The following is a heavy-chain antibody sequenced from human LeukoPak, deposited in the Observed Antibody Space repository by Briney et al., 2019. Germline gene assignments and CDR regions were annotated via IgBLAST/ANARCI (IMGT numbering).Heavy chain of an antibody. V-gene: IGHV4-39*01. J-gene: IGHJ4*02. CDR2: IYYSGST. CDR3: ARQWDEVYYFDY. Sequence: SETLSLTCTVSGGSLSSYYWGWIRQPPGKGLEWIGSIYYSGSTYYNPSLKSRVTISVDTSKNQFSLKLSSVTAADTAVYYCARQWDEVYYFDYWGQGTLVTVSS. D-gene: IGHD1-26*01. CDR1: GGSLSSYY.